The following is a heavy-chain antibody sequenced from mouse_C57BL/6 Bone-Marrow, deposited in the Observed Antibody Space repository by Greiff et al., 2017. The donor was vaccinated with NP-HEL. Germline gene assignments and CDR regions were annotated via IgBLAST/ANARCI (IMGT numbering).Heavy chain of an antibody. CDR1: GYTFTDYY. D-gene: IGHD1-1*01. Sequence: VQLQQSGPELVKPGASVKIPCKASGYTFTDYYMDWVKQSHGKSLEWLGDINPNNGGTNYNQKFKGKATLTVDKSSSTAYMQLRSLTSEDSAVYYWARSRYGGIYLYFEGWGTGTTVTVAS. J-gene: IGHJ1*03. CDR3: ARSRYGGIYLYFEG. V-gene: IGHV1-18*01. CDR2: INPNNGGT.